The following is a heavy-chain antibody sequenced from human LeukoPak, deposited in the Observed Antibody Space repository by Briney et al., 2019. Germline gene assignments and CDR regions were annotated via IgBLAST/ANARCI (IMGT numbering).Heavy chain of an antibody. J-gene: IGHJ3*02. D-gene: IGHD2-15*01. CDR3: ARDYCSGGSCYEGAFDI. CDR2: INHSGST. V-gene: IGHV4-34*01. Sequence: SETLSLTCAVFGRSFSSYYWSWIRQPPGKGLQGIGEINHSGSTNYNPSLKSRVTISVDTSKNQFSLKLSSVTAADTAVYYCARDYCSGGSCYEGAFDIWGQGTMVTVSS. CDR1: GRSFSSYY.